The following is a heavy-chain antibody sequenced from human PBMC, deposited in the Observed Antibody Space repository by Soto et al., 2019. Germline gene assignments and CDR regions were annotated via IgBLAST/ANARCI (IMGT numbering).Heavy chain of an antibody. CDR3: TKAYSSGWYEWEYFQH. CDR1: GFTFGDYA. Sequence: GGSLRLSCTASGFTFGDYAMSWFRQAPGKGLEWVGFIRSKAYGGTTEYAASVKGRFTISRDDSKSIAYLQMNSLKTEDTAVYYCTKAYSSGWYEWEYFQHWGQGTLVTVSS. J-gene: IGHJ1*01. D-gene: IGHD6-19*01. CDR2: IRSKAYGGTT. V-gene: IGHV3-49*03.